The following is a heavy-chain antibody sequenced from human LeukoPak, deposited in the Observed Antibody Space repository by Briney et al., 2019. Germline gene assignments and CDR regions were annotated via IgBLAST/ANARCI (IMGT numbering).Heavy chain of an antibody. D-gene: IGHD3-22*01. CDR2: ISSTSAYI. J-gene: IGHJ4*02. CDR3: ARGLSMIEDY. V-gene: IGHV3-21*01. Sequence: GGSLRLSCAGSGFALKSYSLSWVRQAPGKGLEWVSSISSTSAYIYYADSVKGRFTISRDNAKNSLYLQMNSLRAEDTAVYYCARGLSMIEDYWGQGTLVTVSS. CDR1: GFALKSYS.